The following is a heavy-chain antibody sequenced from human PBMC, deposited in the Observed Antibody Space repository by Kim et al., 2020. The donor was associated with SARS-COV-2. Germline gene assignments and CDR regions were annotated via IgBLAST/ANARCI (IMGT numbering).Heavy chain of an antibody. Sequence: YYSDSVKGGFTISRDNAKNSLDLQMNNLRDEETAVYYCARQDTAMVHFDYLGQGTLVTVSS. V-gene: IGHV3-48*02. D-gene: IGHD5-18*01. CDR3: ARQDTAMVHFDY. J-gene: IGHJ4*02.